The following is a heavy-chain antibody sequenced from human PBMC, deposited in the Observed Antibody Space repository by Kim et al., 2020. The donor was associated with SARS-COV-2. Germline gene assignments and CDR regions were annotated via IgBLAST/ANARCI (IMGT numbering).Heavy chain of an antibody. D-gene: IGHD3-9*01. CDR2: ISSSSSYI. CDR1: GFTFSSYS. CDR3: ARVYDILTGPPSGAIDY. J-gene: IGHJ4*02. Sequence: GGSLRLSCAASGFTFSSYSMNWVRQAPGKGLEWVSSISSSSSYIYYADSVKGRFTISRDNAKNSLYLQMNSLRAEDTAVYYCARVYDILTGPPSGAIDYWGQGTLVTVSS. V-gene: IGHV3-21*01.